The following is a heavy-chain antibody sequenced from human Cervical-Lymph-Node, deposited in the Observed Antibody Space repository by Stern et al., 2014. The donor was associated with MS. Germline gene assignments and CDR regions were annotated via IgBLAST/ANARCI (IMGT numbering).Heavy chain of an antibody. D-gene: IGHD3-9*01. CDR2: IIPIFGIT. CDR1: GGTFSTYA. J-gene: IGHJ4*02. CDR3: ASTVRYFDWLPLDN. V-gene: IGHV1-69*17. Sequence: QVQLVQSGAEVKKPGSSVKVSCKASGGTFSTYAISWVRQAPGQGLEWMGGIIPIFGITNYAQKFQGRVTITADKSTSTAYMELSSLRSEDTAVYYCASTVRYFDWLPLDNWGQGTLVTVSS.